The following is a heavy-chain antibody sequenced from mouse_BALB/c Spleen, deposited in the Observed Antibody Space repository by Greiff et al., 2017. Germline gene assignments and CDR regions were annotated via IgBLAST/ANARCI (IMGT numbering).Heavy chain of an antibody. CDR1: GYSFTSYY. Sequence: VQLQQSGPELVKPGASVKISCKASGYSFTSYYIHWVKQRPGQGLEWIGWIFPGSGNTKYNEKFKGKATLTADTSSSTAYMQLSSLTSEDSAVYFCARCFDGYAWFAYWGQGTLVTVSA. CDR3: ARCFDGYAWFAY. V-gene: IGHV1-66*01. CDR2: IFPGSGNT. J-gene: IGHJ3*01. D-gene: IGHD2-3*01.